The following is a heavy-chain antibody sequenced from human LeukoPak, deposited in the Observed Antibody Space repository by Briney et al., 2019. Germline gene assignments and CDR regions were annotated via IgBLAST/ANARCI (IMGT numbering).Heavy chain of an antibody. CDR3: ARDMSESRIAAADPNWFDP. CDR1: GDSVSSNSAA. CDR2: TYYRSKWYN. V-gene: IGHV6-1*01. D-gene: IGHD6-13*01. J-gene: IGHJ5*02. Sequence: SQTLSLTCAISGDSVSSNSAAWNWIRQSPSRGLEWLGRTYYRSKWYNDYAVSVKSRITINPDTSKNQFSLQLNSVTPEDTAVYYCARDMSESRIAAADPNWFDPWGQGTLVTVSS.